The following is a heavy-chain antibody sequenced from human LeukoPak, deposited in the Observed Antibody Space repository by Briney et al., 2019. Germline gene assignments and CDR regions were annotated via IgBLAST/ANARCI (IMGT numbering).Heavy chain of an antibody. CDR1: GGSFSGYY. Sequence: SETLSLTCAVYGGSFSGYYWSWIRQPPGKGLEWIGEINHSGSTNYNPSLKSRVTISVDTSKNQFSLKLSSVTAADTAVYYCARGVLRWFDPWGQGTLVTVSS. J-gene: IGHJ5*02. V-gene: IGHV4-34*01. CDR3: ARGVLRWFDP. CDR2: INHSGST.